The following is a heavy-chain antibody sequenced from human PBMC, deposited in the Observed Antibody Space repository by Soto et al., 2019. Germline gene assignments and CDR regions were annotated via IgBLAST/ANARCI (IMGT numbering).Heavy chain of an antibody. V-gene: IGHV3-48*03. CDR2: IRSSGNTI. CDR3: ARTTFECRSISCRNYYYGLDV. D-gene: IGHD2-2*01. Sequence: GGSLRLSCAASGFTFSSYEMNWVRQAPGKGLEWVSYIRSSGNTIYYADSVKGRFTISGDNAENSLYLQMNSLRAEDTAVYYCARTTFECRSISCRNYYYGLDVWGQGTTVTVSS. CDR1: GFTFSSYE. J-gene: IGHJ6*02.